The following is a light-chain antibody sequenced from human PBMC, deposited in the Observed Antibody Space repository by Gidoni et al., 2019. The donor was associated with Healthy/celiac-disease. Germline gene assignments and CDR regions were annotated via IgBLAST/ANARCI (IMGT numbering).Light chain of an antibody. Sequence: DIQMTQSPSSLSASVGDRVTITCLASQSISSYLNWYQQKPGKAPKLLIYAESSLQSGVPSRFSGSGSGTDFTLTISSLQPEDFATYYCQQSYSTPPTFGQGTKVEIK. J-gene: IGKJ1*01. CDR2: AES. CDR3: QQSYSTPPT. CDR1: QSISSY. V-gene: IGKV1-39*01.